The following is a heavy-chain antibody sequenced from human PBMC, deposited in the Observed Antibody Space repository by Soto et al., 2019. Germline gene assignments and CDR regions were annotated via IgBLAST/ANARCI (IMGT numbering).Heavy chain of an antibody. CDR1: GFSLSSNGVG. Sequence: QITLKESGPTLVKPTQTLTLTCSFSGFSLSSNGVGVGWIRQPPGKALEFLALVYWDDDKRYSPSLKSRLTTPPDTSKNQVVLTMTNMVPVDTATYYCAHTFRGSGSSTGDRFDSWGQGPRVTVSS. D-gene: IGHD3-10*01. V-gene: IGHV2-5*02. CDR2: VYWDDDK. J-gene: IGHJ5*01. CDR3: AHTFRGSGSSTGDRFDS.